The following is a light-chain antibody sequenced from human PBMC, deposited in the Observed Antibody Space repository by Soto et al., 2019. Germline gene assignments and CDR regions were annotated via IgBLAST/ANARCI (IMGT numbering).Light chain of an antibody. J-gene: IGKJ5*01. Sequence: IPVNIAPSSTSASVSYRFTITCRARQGIRKELSWIQQRPGNAPTLLISAASRLQSGVPSRFSGSGSGTEFTLTISSLQPEDFATYYCQQSYSIPTTFGQGTRWRL. V-gene: IGKV1-39*01. CDR3: QQSYSIPTT. CDR2: AAS. CDR1: QGIRKE.